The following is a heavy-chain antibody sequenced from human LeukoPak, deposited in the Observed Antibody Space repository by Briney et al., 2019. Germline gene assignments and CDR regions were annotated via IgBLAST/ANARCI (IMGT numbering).Heavy chain of an antibody. CDR3: AKDLRIQLYGYFDY. J-gene: IGHJ4*02. V-gene: IGHV3-23*01. Sequence: GWSLRRSCAAAGLSCSSYAWGWVPQAPGKFRDSVRAVRVGGGSTYYADSVKGRFAISRDNSKTTLNLQMNSLRAEDTAVYYCAKDLRIQLYGYFDYWGQGTLVTVSS. CDR1: GLSCSSYA. D-gene: IGHD5-18*01. CDR2: VRVGGGST.